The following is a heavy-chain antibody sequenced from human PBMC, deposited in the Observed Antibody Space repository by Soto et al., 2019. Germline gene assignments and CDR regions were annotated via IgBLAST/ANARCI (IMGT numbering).Heavy chain of an antibody. CDR1: GFTFHTYG. J-gene: IGHJ6*02. Sequence: QVQLVESGGGVVQPGRSLRLSCAASGFTFHTYGMNWVRQAPGKGPEWVAVIWYDGSQKEYADSVKGRFTISRDNSRNTLYLQMNSLTVEDKAVYYCARVDCTGNNCRPYYYYDMDVWGQGTKVTVSS. CDR2: IWYDGSQK. D-gene: IGHD2-8*02. V-gene: IGHV3-33*01. CDR3: ARVDCTGNNCRPYYYYDMDV.